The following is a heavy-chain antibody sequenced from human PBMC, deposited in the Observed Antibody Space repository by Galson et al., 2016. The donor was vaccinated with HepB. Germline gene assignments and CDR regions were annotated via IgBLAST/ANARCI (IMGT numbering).Heavy chain of an antibody. D-gene: IGHD4-17*01. Sequence: SLRLSCAAYGFPFNDYAMHWVRQAPGKGLEWVALIAFDGSKTYYADSVKGRFTISRDKSKNTVYLQMTSLRGEDTGVYYCARDTADYYNGMDVWGRGTTVAVSS. CDR2: IAFDGSKT. CDR3: ARDTADYYNGMDV. J-gene: IGHJ6*02. V-gene: IGHV3-30-3*01. CDR1: GFPFNDYA.